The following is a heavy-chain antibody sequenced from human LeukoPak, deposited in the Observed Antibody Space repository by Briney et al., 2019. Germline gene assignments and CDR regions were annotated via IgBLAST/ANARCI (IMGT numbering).Heavy chain of an antibody. CDR1: GASISSDSNY. D-gene: IGHD3-3*02. Sequence: TTSETLSLTCTVSGASISSDSNYWAWVRQPPGKGLQWIGSIYHTGSTFYNPSLMSRVSISIDSSENQFSLKLSSVTVADTALYYCARDISISWFYSWGQGTLVSVSS. CDR2: IYHTGST. V-gene: IGHV4-39*07. CDR3: ARDISISWFYS. J-gene: IGHJ5*01.